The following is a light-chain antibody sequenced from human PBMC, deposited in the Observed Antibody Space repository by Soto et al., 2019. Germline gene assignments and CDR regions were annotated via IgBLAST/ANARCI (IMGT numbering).Light chain of an antibody. CDR3: QQYNTWPIT. CDR2: DAS. V-gene: IGKV3D-15*01. CDR1: QGIGDT. J-gene: IGKJ5*01. Sequence: EIVMTQSPDTLSVSPGEGATLSCRASQGIGDTLAWYQHKPGQTPRLLIYDASNRATGIPARFSGSESGTEFTLTISSLQSEDFAVYYCQQYNTWPITFGQGTRLEIK.